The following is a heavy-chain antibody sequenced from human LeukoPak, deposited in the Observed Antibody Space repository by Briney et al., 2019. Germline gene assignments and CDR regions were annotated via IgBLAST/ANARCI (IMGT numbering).Heavy chain of an antibody. D-gene: IGHD6-19*01. J-gene: IGHJ4*02. CDR1: GGSVSSGDYY. V-gene: IGHV4-61*08. CDR2: IYYDGRT. Sequence: SETLSLTCTVSGGSVSSGDYYWTWIRQPPGKGLEWIGYIYYDGRTDYNPSLKSRVTISLDTSENQFSLKLSSVTAADTAVYFCAGTSGWYIYHFDFWGQGTLVTVSS. CDR3: AGTSGWYIYHFDF.